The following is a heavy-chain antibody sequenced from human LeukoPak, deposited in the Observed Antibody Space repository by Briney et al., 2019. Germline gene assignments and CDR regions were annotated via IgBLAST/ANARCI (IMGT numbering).Heavy chain of an antibody. Sequence: SETLSLTCTVSGGSISSYYWSWIRQPPGKGLEWIGYIYYSGSTNYNPSLKSRVTISVDTSKNQFSLKLSSVTAADTAVYYRARAWELLRGHDAFDIWGQGTMVTVSS. D-gene: IGHD1-26*01. J-gene: IGHJ3*02. CDR3: ARAWELLRGHDAFDI. CDR2: IYYSGST. V-gene: IGHV4-59*01. CDR1: GGSISSYY.